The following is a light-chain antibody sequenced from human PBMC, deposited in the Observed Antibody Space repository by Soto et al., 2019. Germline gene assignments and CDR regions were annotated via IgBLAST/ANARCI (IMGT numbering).Light chain of an antibody. CDR1: SSDIGAYKY. J-gene: IGLJ3*02. CDR3: CSYAGRINWV. Sequence: QSVLTQPASVSGSPGQSITIACTGTSSDIGAYKYVSWYQQHPGKAPKLIILEVVNRPSGVSDRFSGSKSGNTASLTISGLQGSDEADYYCCSYAGRINWVFGGGTKLTVL. CDR2: EVV. V-gene: IGLV2-14*01.